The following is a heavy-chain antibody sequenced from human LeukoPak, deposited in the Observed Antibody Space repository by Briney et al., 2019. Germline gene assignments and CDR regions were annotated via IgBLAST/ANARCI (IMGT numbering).Heavy chain of an antibody. V-gene: IGHV1-18*01. CDR2: ISAYNGNT. J-gene: IGHJ3*01. D-gene: IGHD3-9*01. CDR1: GYTFTSYG. Sequence: ASVKVSCKASGYTFTSYGISWVRQAPGQGLEWMGWISAYNGNTNYAQKLQGRVTMTTDTSTSTAYMELRSLRSDDTAVYYCARGVLLYFDYSEVFFDGAGQRTTATVSS. CDR3: ARGVLLYFDYSEVFFDG.